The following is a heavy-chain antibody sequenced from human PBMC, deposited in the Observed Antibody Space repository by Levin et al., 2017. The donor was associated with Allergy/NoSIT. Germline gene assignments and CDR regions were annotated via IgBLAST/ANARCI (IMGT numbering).Heavy chain of an antibody. Sequence: ASVKVSCKASGYTFTGYYMHWVRQAPGQGLEWMGWINPNSGGTNYAQKFQGRVTMTRDTSISTAYMELSRLRSDDTAVYYCARDSVAYCGGDCYSDYWGQGTLVTVSS. CDR1: GYTFTGYY. V-gene: IGHV1-2*02. D-gene: IGHD2-21*02. CDR2: INPNSGGT. CDR3: ARDSVAYCGGDCYSDY. J-gene: IGHJ4*02.